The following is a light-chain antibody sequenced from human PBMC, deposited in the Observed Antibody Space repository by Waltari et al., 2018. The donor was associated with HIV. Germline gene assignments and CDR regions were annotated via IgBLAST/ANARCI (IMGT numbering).Light chain of an antibody. J-gene: IGLJ3*02. CDR3: QSYDSGRRV. CDR1: RSNIGAGYA. V-gene: IGLV1-40*01. Sequence: QSVLTPPPSVSGAPGQRLTISCTGSRSNIGAGYALHWYQQLPGTAPKRVIYDNFNRTAGVPDRFSGAKSGTSASLAITGRQAEEEAYYYCQSYDSGRRVFGGGTKLAVL. CDR2: DNF.